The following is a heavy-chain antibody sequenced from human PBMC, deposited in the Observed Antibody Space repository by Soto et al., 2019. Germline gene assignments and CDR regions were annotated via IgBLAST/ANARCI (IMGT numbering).Heavy chain of an antibody. Sequence: QVRLEQSGADVKTPGASVKVSCQASGYTFNIYAIHWVRQAPGQRPEWMGWMNAGNGNTEYSPKFHGRVTMTRDRYARAAYMELSGLTSEDTAVYYCARDCRYCGGDTGREAFDIWGQGTMVTVS. CDR3: ARDCRYCGGDTGREAFDI. V-gene: IGHV1-3*01. D-gene: IGHD2-21*01. CDR2: MNAGNGNT. CDR1: GYTFNIYA. J-gene: IGHJ3*02.